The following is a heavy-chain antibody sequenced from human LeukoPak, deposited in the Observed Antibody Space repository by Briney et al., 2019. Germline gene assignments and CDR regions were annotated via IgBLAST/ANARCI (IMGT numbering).Heavy chain of an antibody. CDR3: VRDWEGFNFDI. CDR1: GGSVSSYY. D-gene: IGHD1-26*01. CDR2: IYNSGST. J-gene: IGHJ3*02. Sequence: SETLSLTCTVSGGSVSSYYWSWIWQPPGEGLEWIAYIYNSGSTNYDLSLKSRVTISVDTSKNQFSLKLSSVTAADTAVYYCVRDWEGFNFDIWGQGTMVTVSS. V-gene: IGHV4-59*02.